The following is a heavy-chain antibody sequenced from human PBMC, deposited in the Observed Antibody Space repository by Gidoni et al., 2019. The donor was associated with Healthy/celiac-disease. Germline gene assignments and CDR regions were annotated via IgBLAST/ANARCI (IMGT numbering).Heavy chain of an antibody. CDR1: GYTFTSYY. CDR3: AATAAGHPYYFDY. CDR2: INPSGGST. D-gene: IGHD6-13*01. J-gene: IGHJ4*02. V-gene: IGHV1-46*01. Sequence: QVQLVQSGAEVKKPGASVKVSCKASGYTFTSYYMHWVRQSPGQGLEWMGIINPSGGSTSYAQKFQGRVTMTRDTSTSTVYMELSSLRSEDTAVYYCAATAAGHPYYFDYWGQGTLVTVSS.